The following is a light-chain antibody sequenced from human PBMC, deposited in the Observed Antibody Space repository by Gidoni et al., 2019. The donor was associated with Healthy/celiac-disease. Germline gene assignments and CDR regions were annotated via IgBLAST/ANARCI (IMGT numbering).Light chain of an antibody. J-gene: IGKJ4*02. V-gene: IGKV3-11*01. CDR2: DAS. CDR1: QSVSSY. Sequence: EIGLTQSPATLSLSPGERATLSCRASQSVSSYLAWYQQKPGQAPRLLIYDASNRATGIPARFSSSGSGTDFTLTISSLEPEDFAVYYCQQRSNWLTFXGXTKVEIK. CDR3: QQRSNWLT.